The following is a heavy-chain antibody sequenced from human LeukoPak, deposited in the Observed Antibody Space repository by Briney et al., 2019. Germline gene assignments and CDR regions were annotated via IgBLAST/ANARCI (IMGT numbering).Heavy chain of an antibody. J-gene: IGHJ6*03. CDR3: ARDVSGVSYYYYMDV. Sequence: GASVKVSCKASGYTFTGYYMHWVRQAPGQGLEWMGWINPNSGGTNYAQKFQGRVTMTRDTSISTAYMELSRLRSDDTAVYYCARDVSGVSYYYYMDVWGKGTTVTVSS. V-gene: IGHV1-2*02. D-gene: IGHD6-13*01. CDR1: GYTFTGYY. CDR2: INPNSGGT.